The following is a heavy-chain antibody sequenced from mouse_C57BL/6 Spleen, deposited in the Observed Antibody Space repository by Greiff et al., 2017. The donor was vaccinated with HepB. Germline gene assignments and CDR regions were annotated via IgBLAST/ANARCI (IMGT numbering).Heavy chain of an antibody. J-gene: IGHJ1*03. CDR1: GYTFTSYW. Sequence: QVQLQQPGAELVRPGSSVKLSCKASGYTFTSYWMHWVKQRPIQGLEWIGNIDPSDSETHYNQKFKDKATLTVDKSSSTAYMQLNSLTSEDSAVYYCAIYYGSSHWYFDVWGTGTTVTVSS. V-gene: IGHV1-52*01. CDR2: IDPSDSET. D-gene: IGHD1-1*01. CDR3: AIYYGSSHWYFDV.